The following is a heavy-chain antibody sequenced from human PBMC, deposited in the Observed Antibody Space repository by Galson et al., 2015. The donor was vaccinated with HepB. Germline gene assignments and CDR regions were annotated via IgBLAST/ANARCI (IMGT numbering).Heavy chain of an antibody. D-gene: IGHD5-12*01. CDR1: GYTFTSYG. CDR2: ISAYNGNT. Sequence: SVKVSCKASGYTFTSYGISWVRQAPGQGLEWMGWISAYNGNTNYAQKLQGRVTMTTDTSTSTAYMELRSLRSDDTAVYYCARELGYSGYDLLGRGTAGADYWGQGTLVTVSS. J-gene: IGHJ4*02. CDR3: ARELGYSGYDLLGRGTAGADY. V-gene: IGHV1-18*01.